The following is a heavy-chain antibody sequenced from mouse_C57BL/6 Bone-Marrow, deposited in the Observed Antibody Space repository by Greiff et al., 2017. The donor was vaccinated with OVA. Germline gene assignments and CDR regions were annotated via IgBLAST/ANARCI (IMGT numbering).Heavy chain of an antibody. D-gene: IGHD1-1*01. Sequence: VQLQQSGAELARPGASVKLSCKASGYTFTSYGISWVKQRTGQGLEWIGEIYPRSGDTYYNEKFKGKATLTADKSSSTAYMELRSLTSEDSAVYFCARSGTTVVAKGYAMDYWGQGTSVTVSS. CDR2: IYPRSGDT. CDR1: GYTFTSYG. J-gene: IGHJ4*01. CDR3: ARSGTTVVAKGYAMDY. V-gene: IGHV1-81*01.